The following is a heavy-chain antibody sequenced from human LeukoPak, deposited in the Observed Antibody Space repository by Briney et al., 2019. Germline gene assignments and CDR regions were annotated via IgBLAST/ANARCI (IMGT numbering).Heavy chain of an antibody. Sequence: GSLRLSCAASGFTFSIYEMNWVRQPPGKGLEWIGSIYYSGSTYYNPSLKSRVTISVDTSKNQFSLKLSSVTAADTAVYYCARFTYYYDSSGFDYWGQGTLVTVSS. V-gene: IGHV4-39*07. CDR2: IYYSGST. CDR1: GFTFSIYE. J-gene: IGHJ4*02. D-gene: IGHD3-22*01. CDR3: ARFTYYYDSSGFDY.